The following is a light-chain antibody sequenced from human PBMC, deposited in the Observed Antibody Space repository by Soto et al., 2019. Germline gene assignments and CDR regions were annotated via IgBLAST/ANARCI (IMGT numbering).Light chain of an antibody. CDR2: GAS. CDR1: QSVSSSF. V-gene: IGKV3-20*01. CDR3: QQYGSSPTIT. J-gene: IGKJ5*01. Sequence: EIVLTQSPGTLSLSPVERATLSCRASQSVSSSFLAWYQQKPGQAPRLLIYGASSRATGIPDRFSGSGSGTDFTLTISRLEPEDSAVYYCQQYGSSPTITFGQGTRLEIK.